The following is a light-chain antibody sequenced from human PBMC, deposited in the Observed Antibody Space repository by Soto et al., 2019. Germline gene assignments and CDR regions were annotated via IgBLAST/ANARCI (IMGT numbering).Light chain of an antibody. Sequence: IEVTQAPSTLSASVGDRVTITCRVSQSIGDSLAWYQQKPGKAPYLLISDVSSLERGVPSRFSGSGSGTEFTLTISSMQPDDFATFYCQQYNGYSRTFGQGTKVDIK. CDR1: QSIGDS. J-gene: IGKJ1*01. CDR2: DVS. V-gene: IGKV1-5*01. CDR3: QQYNGYSRT.